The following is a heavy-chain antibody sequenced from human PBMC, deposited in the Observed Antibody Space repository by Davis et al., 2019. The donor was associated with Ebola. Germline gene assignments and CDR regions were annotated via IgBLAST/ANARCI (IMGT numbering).Heavy chain of an antibody. V-gene: IGHV4-61*01. Sequence: MPSETLSLTCTVSGGSVSSGTNYWSWIRQSPGKGLEWIGYIYHIGSTIYNPSLKSRVTISLDMSKNQFSLKLNSVTAADTALYYCARVLGNGDLLLDYWGQGTLVTVSS. CDR1: GGSVSSGTNY. D-gene: IGHD4-17*01. CDR3: ARVLGNGDLLLDY. CDR2: IYHIGST. J-gene: IGHJ4*02.